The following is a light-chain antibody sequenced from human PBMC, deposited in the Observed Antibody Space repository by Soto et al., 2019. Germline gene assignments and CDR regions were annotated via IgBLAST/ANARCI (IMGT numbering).Light chain of an antibody. Sequence: EGVLTQSPGTLFLSPGERATLSCRASQSVSSSYLAWYQQKPGQAPRLLIYGTSSRATGIPDRFSGSGSGTDFTLTISRLEPEDFAVYYCQQYGSSSWTFGQGTKV. CDR1: QSVSSSY. V-gene: IGKV3-20*01. J-gene: IGKJ1*01. CDR3: QQYGSSSWT. CDR2: GTS.